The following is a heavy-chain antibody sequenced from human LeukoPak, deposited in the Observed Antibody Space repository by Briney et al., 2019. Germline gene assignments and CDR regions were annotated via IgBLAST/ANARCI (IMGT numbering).Heavy chain of an antibody. D-gene: IGHD5-18*01. Sequence: ASVKVSCKASGYTFTSYGISWVRQAPGQGLEWMGWISAYNGNTNYAQKLQGTVTMTTDTSTSTAYMELRSLRSDDTAVYYCARAGLIQLWAWGNFDYWGRGALVTVSS. V-gene: IGHV1-18*01. CDR2: ISAYNGNT. CDR3: ARAGLIQLWAWGNFDY. J-gene: IGHJ4*02. CDR1: GYTFTSYG.